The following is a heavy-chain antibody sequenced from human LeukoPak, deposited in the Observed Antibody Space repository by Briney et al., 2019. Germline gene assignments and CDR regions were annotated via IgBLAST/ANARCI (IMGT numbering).Heavy chain of an antibody. CDR1: GGSFSGYY. V-gene: IGHV4-34*12. D-gene: IGHD3-22*01. CDR2: IIHFGST. CDR3: VRAASDSDGYYPYLDC. Sequence: SETLSLTCAVSGGSFSGYYWSWVRQPPGKGLEWIGEIIHFGSTNYNPSLKSRVTISVDTSKNQFSLNLSSVAAADTAMYYCVRAASDSDGYYPYLDCWGQGTLVTVSS. J-gene: IGHJ4*02.